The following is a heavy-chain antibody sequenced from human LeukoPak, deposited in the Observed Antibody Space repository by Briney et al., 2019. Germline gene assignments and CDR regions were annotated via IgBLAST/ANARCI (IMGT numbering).Heavy chain of an antibody. CDR3: AREYGSGSYNY. V-gene: IGHV5-51*01. CDR2: IYPADSDT. Sequence: GESLKISCKGSGYIFTNYRIVWVRQMPGKGLEWMGIIYPADSDTRYSPSFQGQVTISADKSISTAYLQWSSLKASDTAMYYCAREYGSGSYNYWGQGTLVTVSS. J-gene: IGHJ4*02. CDR1: GYIFTNYR. D-gene: IGHD3-10*01.